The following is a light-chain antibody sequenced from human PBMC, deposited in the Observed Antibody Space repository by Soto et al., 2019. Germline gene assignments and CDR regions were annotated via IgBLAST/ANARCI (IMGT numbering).Light chain of an antibody. CDR1: PDIKNF. J-gene: IGKJ2*01. CDR3: HQFDNLPDT. CDR2: YAS. V-gene: IGKV1-33*01. Sequence: DIQMTQSPSSLSASIGDRVTITCQASPDIKNFLNWYQQKPGKAPKLLIYYASNLETGVPSRVSGSGSGTDFTFTISSLQPEDIATYYCHQFDNLPDTFGRGTKLEIK.